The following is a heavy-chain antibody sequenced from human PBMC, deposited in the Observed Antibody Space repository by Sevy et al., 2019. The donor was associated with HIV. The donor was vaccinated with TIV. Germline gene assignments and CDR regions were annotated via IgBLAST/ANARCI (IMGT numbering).Heavy chain of an antibody. V-gene: IGHV3-53*01. D-gene: IGHD3-10*01. CDR2: IYSGGST. CDR1: GFTVSSNY. J-gene: IGHJ6*02. CDR3: ARGSRGLLWFGELSYYYYYGMDV. Sequence: GGSLRLSCAASGFTVSSNYMSWVRQAPGKGLEWVSVIYSGGSTYYADSVKGRFTISRDNSKNTLYLQMNSRRAVETVVYYCARGSRGLLWFGELSYYYYYGMDVWGQGTTVTVSS.